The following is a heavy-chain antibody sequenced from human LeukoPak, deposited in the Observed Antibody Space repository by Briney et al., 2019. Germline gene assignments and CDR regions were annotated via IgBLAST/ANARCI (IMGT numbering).Heavy chain of an antibody. CDR2: MNPNSGNT. D-gene: IGHD6-13*01. Sequence: GASVKVSCKASGYTFTSYDINWVRQATGQGLEWMGWMNPNSGNTGYAQKFQGRVTMTRNTSISTAYVELSSLRSEDTAVYYCARGRSRRDNWFDPWGQGTLVTVSS. V-gene: IGHV1-8*01. J-gene: IGHJ5*02. CDR1: GYTFTSYD. CDR3: ARGRSRRDNWFDP.